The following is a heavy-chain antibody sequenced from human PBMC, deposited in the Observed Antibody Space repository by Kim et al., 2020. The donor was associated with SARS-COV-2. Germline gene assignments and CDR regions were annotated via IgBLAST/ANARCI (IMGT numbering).Heavy chain of an antibody. CDR3: VRGHLWFGAWGMDV. V-gene: IGHV3-72*01. D-gene: IGHD3-10*01. J-gene: IGHJ6*02. CDR1: GFSFSDHY. CDR2: TRNKPNSYTT. Sequence: GGSLRLSCAASGFSFSDHYMHWVRQAPGKGLEWVARTRNKPNSYTTEYIASVRGRFTISRDDSKNSLYLQMNSLKTEDTAVYYCVRGHLWFGAWGMDVWGQGTTVTVSS.